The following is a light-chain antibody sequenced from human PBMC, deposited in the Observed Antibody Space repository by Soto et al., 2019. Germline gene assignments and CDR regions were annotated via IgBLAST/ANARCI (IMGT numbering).Light chain of an antibody. V-gene: IGKV3-20*01. CDR1: QSVNSND. CDR3: QQNGTSPHT. Sequence: EIVLTQSPGTLSLSPGERATLSCRASQSVNSNDLAWYQRKRGQVPSPLNYGASIRAAGVPDRLSGSGSRTDFTLTSSRLEHEDYAVYYCQQNGTSPHTFGQGTKLEIK. J-gene: IGKJ2*01. CDR2: GAS.